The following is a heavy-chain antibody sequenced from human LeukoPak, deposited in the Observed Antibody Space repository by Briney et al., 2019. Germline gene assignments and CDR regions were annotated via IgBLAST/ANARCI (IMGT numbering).Heavy chain of an antibody. CDR3: ARHHSSSAFDY. CDR1: GGSFSRYA. V-gene: IGHV1-69*13. CDR2: IIPMFGTA. D-gene: IGHD6-6*01. J-gene: IGHJ4*02. Sequence: SVKVSCKASGGSFSRYAISWVRQAPGQGLEWMGGIIPMFGTANYAQKFQGRVTITADESTRTAYMELRTLRSEDTAMYYCARHHSSSAFDYWGQGTLVTVSS.